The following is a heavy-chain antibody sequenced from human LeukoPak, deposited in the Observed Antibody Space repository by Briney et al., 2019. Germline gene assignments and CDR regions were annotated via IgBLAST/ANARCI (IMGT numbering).Heavy chain of an antibody. D-gene: IGHD2-15*01. CDR2: IIPIFGTA. CDR3: AREMFSRRKPGYCSGGSCSNWFDP. V-gene: IGHV1-69*05. CDR1: GGTFSSYA. J-gene: IGHJ5*02. Sequence: GSSVKVSCKASGGTFSSYAISWVRQAPGQGLEWMGGIIPIFGTANYAQKFQGRVTITTDESTSTAYMELSSLRSEDTAVYYCAREMFSRRKPGYCSGGSCSNWFDPWGREPWSPSPQ.